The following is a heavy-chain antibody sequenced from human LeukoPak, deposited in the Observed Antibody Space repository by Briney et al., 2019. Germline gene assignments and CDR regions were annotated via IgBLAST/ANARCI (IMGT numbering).Heavy chain of an antibody. CDR1: GYTFTDYY. Sequence: VASVKVSCKASGYTFTDYYMHWVRQAPGQGLKWMGWIDPRSGGTNFARKSQGRVTMTRDTSISTAYMELSRLTSDDTAVYYCTSSDYTSSDYWGQGTLVTVSS. CDR2: IDPRSGGT. CDR3: TSSDYTSSDY. D-gene: IGHD2-2*02. J-gene: IGHJ4*02. V-gene: IGHV1-2*02.